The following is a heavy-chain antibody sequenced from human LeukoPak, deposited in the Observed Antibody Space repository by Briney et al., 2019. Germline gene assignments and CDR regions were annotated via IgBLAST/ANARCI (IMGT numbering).Heavy chain of an antibody. D-gene: IGHD4-11*01. CDR3: ARTTLTNARACYFDQ. CDR1: GYTFTSYG. Sequence: ASVKVSCKASGYTFTSYGISWVRQAPGQGLEWMGWISAYNGNTNYAQKLQGRVTMTTDTSTSTAYMELRSLRSDDTAVYYCARTTLTNARACYFDQWGQGTLLTVSS. CDR2: ISAYNGNT. V-gene: IGHV1-18*01. J-gene: IGHJ4*02.